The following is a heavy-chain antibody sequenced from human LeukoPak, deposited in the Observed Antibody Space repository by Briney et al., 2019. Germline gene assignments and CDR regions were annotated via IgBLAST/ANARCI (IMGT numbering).Heavy chain of an antibody. CDR3: AKAFMTTVTIPNFDC. CDR2: ISGSGGST. J-gene: IGHJ4*02. V-gene: IGHV3-23*01. CDR1: GFTFNSHA. Sequence: GGSLRLSCAASGFTFNSHAMSWVRQAPGRGLEWVSAISGSGGSTYYADSVKGRFTISRDNSKNTLYLQMNSLRAEDTAVYYCAKAFMTTVTIPNFDCWGQGTLVTVSS. D-gene: IGHD4-17*01.